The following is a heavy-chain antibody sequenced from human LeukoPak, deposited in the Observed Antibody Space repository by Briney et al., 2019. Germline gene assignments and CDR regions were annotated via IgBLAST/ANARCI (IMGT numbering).Heavy chain of an antibody. V-gene: IGHV3-21*01. Sequence: GGSLRLSCEMSGFTFSSYSMDWVRQAPGKGLKWVSSISSSSGYIYYADSVKGRFTISRDNAKNSLFLLMNALRADDTAVYYCTREGPNDAFDVWGQGTMVTVSS. CDR3: TREGPNDAFDV. CDR1: GFTFSSYS. CDR2: ISSSSGYI. J-gene: IGHJ3*01.